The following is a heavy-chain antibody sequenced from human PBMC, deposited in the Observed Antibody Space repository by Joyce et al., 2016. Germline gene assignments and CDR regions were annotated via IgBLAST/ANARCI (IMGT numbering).Heavy chain of an antibody. Sequence: QVQLVQSGAEVKNPGASVKVSCKASGFSFSGYYIHWVRQAPGQGLEWMGLINPDRGDTIYAQKFQGRVTMTRDTSISTVDLELGRLTSDDTALYYCAREYGGTFYFDYWGQVTLVTVSS. CDR3: AREYGGTFYFDY. D-gene: IGHD4-23*01. J-gene: IGHJ4*02. V-gene: IGHV1-2*02. CDR2: INPDRGDT. CDR1: GFSFSGYY.